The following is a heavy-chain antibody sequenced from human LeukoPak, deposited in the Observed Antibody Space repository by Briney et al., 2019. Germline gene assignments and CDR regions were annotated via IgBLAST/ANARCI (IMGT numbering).Heavy chain of an antibody. CDR1: GYTFTGYY. J-gene: IGHJ4*02. D-gene: IGHD6-6*01. Sequence: VASVKVSCKASGYTFTGYYLHWVRQAPGQGLKWMGWINPNRGGTNYAQKFQGRVTMTRDTSISTAYMELSRLRSDDTAVYYCARGIAARRGDCWGQGTLVTVSS. CDR2: INPNRGGT. V-gene: IGHV1-2*02. CDR3: ARGIAARRGDC.